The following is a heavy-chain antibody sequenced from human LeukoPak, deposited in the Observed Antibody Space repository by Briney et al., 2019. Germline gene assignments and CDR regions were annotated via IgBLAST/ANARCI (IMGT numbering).Heavy chain of an antibody. V-gene: IGHV1-46*01. J-gene: IGHJ4*02. Sequence: ASVKVSCKAFGYTFTSDYMHWVRQAPGQGPEWMGVISPSGGSTTYAQKFQGRVTLTRDMSTSTDYLELSSLRSEDTAVYYCARDTGSSGYSSWGQGTLVTVSS. CDR3: ARDTGSSGYSS. CDR1: GYTFTSDY. D-gene: IGHD3-22*01. CDR2: ISPSGGST.